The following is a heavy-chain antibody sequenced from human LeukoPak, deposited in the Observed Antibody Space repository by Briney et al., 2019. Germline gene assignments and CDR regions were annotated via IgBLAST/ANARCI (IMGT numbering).Heavy chain of an antibody. J-gene: IGHJ4*02. Sequence: PGGSLRLSCAASGFTFSSYAMSWVRQAPGKGLEWVSAISGSGGSTYYADSMKGRFTISRDNSKNTLYLQMNSLRAEDTAVYYCAKVFTYYYDSSGYYPQPFDYWGQGTLVTVSS. D-gene: IGHD3-22*01. CDR2: ISGSGGST. CDR1: GFTFSSYA. CDR3: AKVFTYYYDSSGYYPQPFDY. V-gene: IGHV3-23*01.